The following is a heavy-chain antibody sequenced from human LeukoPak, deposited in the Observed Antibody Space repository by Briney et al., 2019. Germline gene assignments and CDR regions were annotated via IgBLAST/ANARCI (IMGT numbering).Heavy chain of an antibody. CDR1: GFTFSSYG. J-gene: IGHJ5*02. CDR2: IRYDGSNK. Sequence: GGSLRLSCAASGFTFSSYGMHWVRQAPGKGLEWVAFIRYDGSNKYYADSVKGRFTISRDNSKNTLYLQTNSLRAEDTAVYYCAKDRNFHGDDPNWFDPWGQGTLVTVSS. D-gene: IGHD4-17*01. CDR3: AKDRNFHGDDPNWFDP. V-gene: IGHV3-30*02.